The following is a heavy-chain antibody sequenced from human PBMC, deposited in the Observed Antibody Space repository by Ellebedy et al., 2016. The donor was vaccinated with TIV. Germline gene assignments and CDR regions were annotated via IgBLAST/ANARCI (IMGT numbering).Heavy chain of an antibody. V-gene: IGHV3-33*08. CDR2: IWYDGSNK. J-gene: IGHJ4*02. CDR3: ARDGPTVTTFAY. D-gene: IGHD4-17*01. CDR1: GFTFSSYA. Sequence: GGSLRLSCAASGFTFSSYAMHWVRQAPGKGLEWVAVIWYDGSNKDYADSVKGRFTISRDNSKNTLYLQMNSLRAEDTAVYYCARDGPTVTTFAYWGQGTLVTVAS.